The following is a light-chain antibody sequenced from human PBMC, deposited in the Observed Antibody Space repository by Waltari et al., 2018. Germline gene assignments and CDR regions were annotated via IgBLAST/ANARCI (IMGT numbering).Light chain of an antibody. CDR1: SGSVSSTSY. J-gene: IGLJ3*02. CDR3: SMYMGSGIWV. V-gene: IGLV8-61*01. Sequence: QTVLTQEPSLSVSPGGTVTLMSALSSGSVSSTSYATWYQQTPGLPPRTLVYKGNGRSSGVPDRFSGSILGNKAALTITGAQADDESDYYCSMYMGSGIWVFGGGTKLTVL. CDR2: KGN.